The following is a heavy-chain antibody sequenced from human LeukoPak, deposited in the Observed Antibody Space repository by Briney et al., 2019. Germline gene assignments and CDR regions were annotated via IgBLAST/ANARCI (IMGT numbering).Heavy chain of an antibody. D-gene: IGHD3-10*01. CDR3: ARVLGFGSPPAY. J-gene: IGHJ4*02. CDR2: ISFDGSDK. CDR1: GFNFNSYP. V-gene: IGHV3-30*04. Sequence: PGGSLRLSCVASGFNFNSYPKHWVRQAPGKGLEWVGLISFDGSDKSYADSVEGRFTISRDNSKNTLYLQMNSLSAEDTAVYYCARVLGFGSPPAYWGQGTLVTVSS.